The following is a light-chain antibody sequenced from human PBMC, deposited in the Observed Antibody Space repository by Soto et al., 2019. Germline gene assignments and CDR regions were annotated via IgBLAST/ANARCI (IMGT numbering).Light chain of an antibody. Sequence: EIVMTQSPASLSVSPGERATLSCLASQPVSRNFAWYRQRPGQAPTLLIYGASTRATDIPARFSGSGSGTEVTLTISSLQSEDFAVYYCHQYHNWPYTFGQGTKLEIK. V-gene: IGKV3-15*01. CDR2: GAS. CDR1: QPVSRN. J-gene: IGKJ2*01. CDR3: HQYHNWPYT.